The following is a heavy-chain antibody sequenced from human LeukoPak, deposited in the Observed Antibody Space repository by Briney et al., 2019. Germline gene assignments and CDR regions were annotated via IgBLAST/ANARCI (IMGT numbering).Heavy chain of an antibody. V-gene: IGHV3-7*01. CDR3: ARDHYGSGSYYYDY. D-gene: IGHD3-10*01. CDR1: GFTFSSYW. J-gene: IGHJ4*02. Sequence: GGSLRHSCADSGFTFSSYWMSGVRQAPGKGLEWVANIKQDGSEKYYVDSVKGRFTISRDNAKNSLYLQMNSLRAEDTAVYYCARDHYGSGSYYYDYWGQGTLVTVSS. CDR2: IKQDGSEK.